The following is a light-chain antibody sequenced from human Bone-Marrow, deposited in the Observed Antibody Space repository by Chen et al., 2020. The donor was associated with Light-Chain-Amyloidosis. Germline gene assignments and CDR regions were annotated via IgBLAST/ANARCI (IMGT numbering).Light chain of an antibody. CDR3: QSADSSGTYEVI. Sequence: SYELTQPPSVSVSPGQTAGITCSGDDLPTKYAYWYQQKPGQAPVLVIHRDTERPSGISERFSGSSSGTTATLTISGVQAEDEADYHCQSADSSGTYEVIFGGVTKLTVL. V-gene: IGLV3-25*03. CDR2: RDT. J-gene: IGLJ2*01. CDR1: DLPTKY.